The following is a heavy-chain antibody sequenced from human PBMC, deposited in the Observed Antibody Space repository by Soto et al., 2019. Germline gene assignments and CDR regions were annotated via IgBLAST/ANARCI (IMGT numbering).Heavy chain of an antibody. D-gene: IGHD2-21*01. CDR1: GFMFNDSA. V-gene: IGHV3-23*01. CDR2: VSDNGGSRGGT. Sequence: GGSLRLSCTASGFMFNDSAMTWVRQAPGQGLQWVASVSDNGGSRGGTYYADSVKGRFTISRDNSKNTLYLQLDSLTGADTAVYYCASAKAVVIAALGIWGQGTMVTVSS. CDR3: ASAKAVVIAALGI. J-gene: IGHJ3*02.